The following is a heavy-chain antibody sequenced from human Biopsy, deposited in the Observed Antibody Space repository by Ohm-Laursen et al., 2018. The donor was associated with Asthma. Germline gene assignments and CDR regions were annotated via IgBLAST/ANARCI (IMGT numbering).Heavy chain of an antibody. D-gene: IGHD3-10*01. Sequence: SVKVSCKPSGYTFNSAGITWVRQAPGQGLEWMGWISVYNGNTKVAQKLQDRVTMITDTSTSTAYMELRSLRPGDTAVYFCARAVDYSHYYGIDVWGQGTTVTVS. V-gene: IGHV1-18*01. CDR3: ARAVDYSHYYGIDV. CDR2: ISVYNGNT. CDR1: GYTFNSAG. J-gene: IGHJ6*02.